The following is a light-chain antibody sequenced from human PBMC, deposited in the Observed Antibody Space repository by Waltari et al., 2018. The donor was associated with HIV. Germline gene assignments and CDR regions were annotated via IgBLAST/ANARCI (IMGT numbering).Light chain of an antibody. CDR2: SNN. CDR1: RSNIGSTT. CDR3: AAWDDSLNGQV. Sequence: QSVLTQPPSASGTPGQRVTISCSGSRSNIGSTTINWYQQLPGTAPKLLSSSNNQRPPGVPDRFSGSKSGTSASLAISGLQSEDEADYYCAAWDDSLNGQVFGGGTKLTVL. J-gene: IGLJ3*02. V-gene: IGLV1-44*01.